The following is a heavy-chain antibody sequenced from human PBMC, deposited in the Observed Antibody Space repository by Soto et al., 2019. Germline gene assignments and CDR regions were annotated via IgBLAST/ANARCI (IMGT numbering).Heavy chain of an antibody. Sequence: QVQLVESGGGVVQPGRSLRLSCAASGFAFSSYAMHWVRQAPGKGLEWVAVISYDGSNKYYADSVKGRFTISRDNSKNTRYLQMISLRAEVTAVYYWAGDWSGSGDWGQGALVTVSS. V-gene: IGHV3-30-3*01. CDR1: GFAFSSYA. CDR3: AGDWSGSGD. CDR2: ISYDGSNK. D-gene: IGHD3-10*01. J-gene: IGHJ4*02.